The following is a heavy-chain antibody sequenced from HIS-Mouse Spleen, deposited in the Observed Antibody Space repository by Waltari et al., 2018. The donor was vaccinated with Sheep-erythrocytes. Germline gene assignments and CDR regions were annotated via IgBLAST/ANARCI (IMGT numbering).Heavy chain of an antibody. D-gene: IGHD3-3*01. CDR3: ARGYYDFWSGSALGAFDI. J-gene: IGHJ3*02. V-gene: IGHV1-2*02. CDR1: GYTFTGHY. CDR2: INPNSGGT. Sequence: QVQLVQSGAEVKKPGASVKVSCKASGYTFTGHYMHWVRQAPGQGLEWMGWINPNSGGTNYAQKFQGRVTMTRDTSISTAYMELSRLRSDDTAVYYCARGYYDFWSGSALGAFDIWGQGTMVTVSS.